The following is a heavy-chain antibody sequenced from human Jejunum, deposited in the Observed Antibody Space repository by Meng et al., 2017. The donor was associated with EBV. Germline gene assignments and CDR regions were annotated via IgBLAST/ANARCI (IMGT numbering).Heavy chain of an antibody. D-gene: IGHD3-22*01. CDR2: TYYNGSP. CDR3: ARAAYHDSTSYYFDQ. Sequence: GQLQESGPGLVTPPQTLSLTCACSGGSIRSGGYHWTWIRQSPGKGLEWIGNTYYNGSPQYNPSLKSRVMISQDTSKNQVSLNLSSVTAADTAVYYCARAAYHDSTSYYFDQWGQGTLVTVSS. CDR1: GGSIRSGGYH. V-gene: IGHV4-30-4*01. J-gene: IGHJ4*02.